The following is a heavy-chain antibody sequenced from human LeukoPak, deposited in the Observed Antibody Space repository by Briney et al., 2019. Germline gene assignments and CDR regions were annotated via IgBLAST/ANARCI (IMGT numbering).Heavy chain of an antibody. Sequence: PGGSLRLSCAASGFTFSSYAMSWVRQAPGKGLEWVGRIRSNSDGGTIDYAAPVKGRFALSRDDSKNTLYLQMNSLQTEDTAVYYCATDFYDTTWGQGTLVTVSS. CDR1: GFTFSSYA. J-gene: IGHJ5*02. CDR3: ATDFYDTT. D-gene: IGHD3-22*01. CDR2: IRSNSDGGTI. V-gene: IGHV3-15*01.